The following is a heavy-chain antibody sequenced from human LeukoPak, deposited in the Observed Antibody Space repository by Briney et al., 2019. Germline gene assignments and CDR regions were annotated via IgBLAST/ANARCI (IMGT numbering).Heavy chain of an antibody. D-gene: IGHD4-23*01. J-gene: IGHJ5*02. CDR1: GGSIGSTDYY. CDR3: ARERSSSGGHSWFDP. CDR2: IYYNGHT. V-gene: IGHV4-39*07. Sequence: SETLSLTCTVSGGSIGSTDYYWGWIRQPPGKGLEWFGIIYYNGHTYFNPSLRSRVTISLDTSKNQFSLNLTSVTAADAAVYYCARERSSSGGHSWFDPWGQGTLVTVSS.